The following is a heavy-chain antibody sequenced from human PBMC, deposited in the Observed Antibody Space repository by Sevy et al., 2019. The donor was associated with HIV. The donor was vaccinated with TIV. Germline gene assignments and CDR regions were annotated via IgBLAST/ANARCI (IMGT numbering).Heavy chain of an antibody. D-gene: IGHD3-22*01. CDR2: ISYDGSNK. Sequence: GGCLRLSCAASGFTFSSYGMHWVRQAPGKGLEWVAVISYDGSNKYYTDSVKGRFTISRDNSKNTLYLQMNSLRAEDTAVYYCAKADDSSGYYSFDYWGQGTLVTVSS. J-gene: IGHJ4*02. CDR3: AKADDSSGYYSFDY. CDR1: GFTFSSYG. V-gene: IGHV3-30*18.